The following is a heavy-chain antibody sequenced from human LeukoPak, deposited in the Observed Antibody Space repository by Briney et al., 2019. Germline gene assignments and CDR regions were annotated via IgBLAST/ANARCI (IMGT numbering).Heavy chain of an antibody. D-gene: IGHD1-26*01. Sequence: PGRSLRLSCAASGFTFSSYSLHWVRQAPGKGLEWVAVISYDGSNKYYADSVKGRFTVSRDNAKNSLYLQMNSLRAEDTAVYYCAREVGATTECLDYWGQGTLVTVSS. CDR1: GFTFSSYS. CDR2: ISYDGSNK. J-gene: IGHJ4*02. V-gene: IGHV3-30-3*01. CDR3: AREVGATTECLDY.